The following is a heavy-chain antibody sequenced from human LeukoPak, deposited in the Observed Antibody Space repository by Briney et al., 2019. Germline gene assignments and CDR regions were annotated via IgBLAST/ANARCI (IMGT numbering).Heavy chain of an antibody. CDR2: ISAYNGNT. CDR1: GYTFTSYG. CDR3: ARGPGYCSSTSCYSFDY. Sequence: ASVKVSCKASGYTFTSYGISWVRQAPGQGLEWMGWISAYNGNTNYAQKLQGRVTMTTDTSTSTAYMELRSLRSDDTAVYYCARGPGYCSSTSCYSFDYWGQGTLVTVSS. J-gene: IGHJ4*02. V-gene: IGHV1-18*01. D-gene: IGHD2-2*01.